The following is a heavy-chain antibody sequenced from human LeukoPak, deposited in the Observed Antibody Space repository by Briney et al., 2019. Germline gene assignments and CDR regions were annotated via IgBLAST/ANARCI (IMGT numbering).Heavy chain of an antibody. CDR1: GYTFTSYG. CDR3: ARVGGGYRKVVVPAANYYFDY. J-gene: IGHJ4*02. CDR2: ISAYNGNT. D-gene: IGHD2-2*01. V-gene: IGHV1-18*01. Sequence: GASVKVSCKASGYTFTSYGISWVRQAPGQGLEWMGWISAYNGNTNYAQKLQGRVTMTTDTSTSTAYMELRSLRSDDTAVYYCARVGGGYRKVVVPAANYYFDYWGQGTLVTVSS.